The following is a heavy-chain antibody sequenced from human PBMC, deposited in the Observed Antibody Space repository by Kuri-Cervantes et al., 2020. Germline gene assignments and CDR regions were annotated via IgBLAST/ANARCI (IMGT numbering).Heavy chain of an antibody. Sequence: GSLRLSCAVSGGSISSSNWRSWVRQPPGKGLEWIGEIYHSGSTNYNPSLKSRVTISVDKSKNQFSLKLSSVTAADTAVYYCARDLGSGNYPSWFDPWGQGTLVTVSS. CDR1: GGSISSSNW. D-gene: IGHD3-10*01. V-gene: IGHV4-4*02. CDR3: ARDLGSGNYPSWFDP. J-gene: IGHJ5*02. CDR2: IYHSGST.